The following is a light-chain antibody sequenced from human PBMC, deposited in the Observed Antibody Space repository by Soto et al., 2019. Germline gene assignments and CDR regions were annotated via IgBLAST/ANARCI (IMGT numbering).Light chain of an antibody. V-gene: IGKV3-20*01. J-gene: IGKJ2*01. CDR2: GAS. CDR3: QQYGGAPYT. Sequence: EIVLTQSPDTLSLSPGEGLTLSCRASQTVTSDYLAWYQQKPGQPPRLLIYGASIGAAGLPDRFSGSGSGTEFTLTISRLEPEDFAVYYCQQYGGAPYTFGPGTNLKIK. CDR1: QTVTSDY.